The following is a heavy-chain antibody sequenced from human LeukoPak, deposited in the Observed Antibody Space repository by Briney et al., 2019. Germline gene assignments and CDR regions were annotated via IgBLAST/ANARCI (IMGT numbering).Heavy chain of an antibody. D-gene: IGHD3-16*01. Sequence: GGSLRLSCVASGFAFSRSWMSWVRQAPGKGLEWVGNIQPDGSEQYPVGSVKGRFTTSRDNSRNSLFLQMSSLRVEDTAVYYCASQSFARFDPWGQGTLVTVSS. CDR3: ASQSFARFDP. CDR1: GFAFSRSW. V-gene: IGHV3-7*01. CDR2: IQPDGSEQ. J-gene: IGHJ5*02.